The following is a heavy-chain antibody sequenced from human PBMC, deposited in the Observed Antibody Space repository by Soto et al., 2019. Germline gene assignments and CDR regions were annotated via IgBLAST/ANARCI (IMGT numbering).Heavy chain of an antibody. V-gene: IGHV1-69*13. CDR3: ARGFMTTVTNFGY. Sequence: GASVKVSCKASGGTFSSYAISWVRQAPGQGLEWMGGIIPIFGTANYAQKFQGRVTITADESTSTAYMELSSLRSEDTAVYYCARGFMTTVTNFGYWGQGTLVTVSS. CDR2: IIPIFGTA. J-gene: IGHJ4*02. D-gene: IGHD4-17*01. CDR1: GGTFSSYA.